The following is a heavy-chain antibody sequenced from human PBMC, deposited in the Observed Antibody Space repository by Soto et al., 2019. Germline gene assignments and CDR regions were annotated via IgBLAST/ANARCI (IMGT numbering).Heavy chain of an antibody. J-gene: IGHJ5*01. V-gene: IGHV4-30-4*01. CDR1: GGSISSGDYY. CDR3: ATGAGVVPYIGFGS. CDR2: IYYSGST. Sequence: QVQLQESGPELVKPSQTLSLTCTVSGGSISSGDYYWSWIRQPPGKGLEWIGYIYYSGSTYYNPSLKTRVTISIDTSKNQFSLKLSSVTAADTAVYYCATGAGVVPYIGFGSWGQGTLVTVSS. D-gene: IGHD2-21*01.